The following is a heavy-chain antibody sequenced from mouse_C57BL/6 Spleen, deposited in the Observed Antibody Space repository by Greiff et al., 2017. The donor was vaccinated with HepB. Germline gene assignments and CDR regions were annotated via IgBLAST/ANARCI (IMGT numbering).Heavy chain of an antibody. CDR3: ARDRVEGYFDV. V-gene: IGHV5-16*01. CDR2: INYDGSST. J-gene: IGHJ1*03. D-gene: IGHD1-1*01. CDR1: GFTFSDYY. Sequence: EVKLMESEGGLVQPGSSMKLSCTASGFTFSDYYMAWVRQVPEKGLEWVANINYDGSSTYYLDSLKSRFIISRDNAKNILYLQMSSLKSEDTATYYCARDRVEGYFDVWGTGTTVTVSS.